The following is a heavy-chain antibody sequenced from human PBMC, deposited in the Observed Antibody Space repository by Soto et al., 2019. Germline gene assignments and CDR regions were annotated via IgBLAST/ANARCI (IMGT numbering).Heavy chain of an antibody. CDR1: GFTFSSYG. J-gene: IGHJ6*02. CDR2: IWYDGSNK. V-gene: IGHV3-33*01. CDR3: ARDPLSSSSSQSYYYYYYGMDV. Sequence: QVQLVESGGGVVQPGRSLRLSCAASGFTFSSYGMHWVRQAPGKGLEWVAVIWYDGSNKYYADSVKGRFTISRDNSKNNLYLQINSLRAEDTAVYYCARDPLSSSSSQSYYYYYYGMDVWGQGTTVTVSS. D-gene: IGHD6-6*01.